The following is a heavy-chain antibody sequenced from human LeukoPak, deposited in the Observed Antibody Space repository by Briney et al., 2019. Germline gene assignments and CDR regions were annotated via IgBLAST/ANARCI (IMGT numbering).Heavy chain of an antibody. V-gene: IGHV3-30*18. CDR2: ISYDGSNK. D-gene: IGHD3-16*01. Sequence: GGSLRLSCAASGFTFSSYGMHWVRQASGKGLEWVAVISYDGSNKYYADSVKGRFTISRDNSKNTLYLQMNSLRAEDTAVYYCAKSHYDYVWGSPDSVNWFDPWGQGTLVTVSS. J-gene: IGHJ5*02. CDR1: GFTFSSYG. CDR3: AKSHYDYVWGSPDSVNWFDP.